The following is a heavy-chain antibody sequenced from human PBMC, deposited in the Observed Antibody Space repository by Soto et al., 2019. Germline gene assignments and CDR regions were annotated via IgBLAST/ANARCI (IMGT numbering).Heavy chain of an antibody. V-gene: IGHV3-23*01. Sequence: GGSLRLSCAASGFTFSSYAMSWVRQAPGKGLEWVSAISGSGGSTYYADSVKGRFTISRDNSKNTLYMQMNSLRAEDTAVYYCAKDLDYVGPPSAFDIWGQGTMVTVAS. D-gene: IGHD4-17*01. CDR2: ISGSGGST. CDR1: GFTFSSYA. CDR3: AKDLDYVGPPSAFDI. J-gene: IGHJ3*02.